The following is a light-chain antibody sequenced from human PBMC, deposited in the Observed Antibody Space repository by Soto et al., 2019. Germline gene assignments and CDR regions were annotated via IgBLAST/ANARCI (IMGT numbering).Light chain of an antibody. CDR3: QHYNNWPFT. Sequence: EVVLTQSPATLSLSPGERATLSCRASQSVSRYLAWYQHKPGQAPRPLIYDASNRASGIPARFSGSGSGTEFTLTISSLQSEDFAVYYCQHYNNWPFTFGQGTKLEI. CDR1: QSVSRY. J-gene: IGKJ2*01. CDR2: DAS. V-gene: IGKV3-11*01.